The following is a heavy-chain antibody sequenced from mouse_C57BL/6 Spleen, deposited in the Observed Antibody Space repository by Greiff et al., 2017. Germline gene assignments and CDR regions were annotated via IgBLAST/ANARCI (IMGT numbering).Heavy chain of an antibody. CDR2: INPNNGGT. D-gene: IGHD2-4*01. CDR1: GYTFTDYN. J-gene: IGHJ2*01. V-gene: IGHV1-22*01. Sequence: EVQLQQSGPELVKPGASVKMSCKASGYTFTDYNMHWVKQSHGKSLEWIGYINPNNGGTSYNQKFKGKATLTVNKSSSTADMELRSPTSEESAVYYCARWGSSYDYDEVFDYWGQGTTRTVSS. CDR3: ARWGSSYDYDEVFDY.